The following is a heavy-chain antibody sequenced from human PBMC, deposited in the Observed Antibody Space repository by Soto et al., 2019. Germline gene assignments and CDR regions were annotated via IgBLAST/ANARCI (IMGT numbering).Heavy chain of an antibody. V-gene: IGHV1-69*13. CDR3: ARIAGYDILTGYQYYGMDV. CDR1: GGTFSSYA. Sequence: ASVKVSCKASGGTFSSYAISWVRQAPGQGLEWMGGIIPIFGTANYAQKFQGRVTITADESTSTAYMELGSLRSEDTAVYYCARIAGYDILTGYQYYGMDVWGQGTTVTVSS. D-gene: IGHD3-9*01. CDR2: IIPIFGTA. J-gene: IGHJ6*02.